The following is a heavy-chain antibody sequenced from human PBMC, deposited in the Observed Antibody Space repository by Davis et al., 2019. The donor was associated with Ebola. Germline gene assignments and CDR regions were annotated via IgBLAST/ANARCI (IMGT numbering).Heavy chain of an antibody. D-gene: IGHD6-19*01. CDR3: ARDSRWLPYDY. CDR1: GYTFTSYA. Sequence: ASVKVSCKASGYTFTSYAMHWVRQAPGQRLEWMGWINAGNGNTKYSQKFQGRVTITRDTSASTAYMELSSLRSEDTAVYHCARDSRWLPYDYWGQGTLVTVSS. V-gene: IGHV1-3*01. CDR2: INAGNGNT. J-gene: IGHJ4*02.